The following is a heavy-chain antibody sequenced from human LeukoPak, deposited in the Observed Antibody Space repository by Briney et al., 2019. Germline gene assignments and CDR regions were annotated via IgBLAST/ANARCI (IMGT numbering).Heavy chain of an antibody. J-gene: IGHJ4*02. CDR3: ARDLSEKYSTDY. CDR1: GFTFSNYA. Sequence: GGSLRLSCAVSGFTFSNYAIHWVRQAPGKGLEGVAFISYDGIVKYYADSVKGRFTISRDSSQNTPDLQMNSLRAEDTAVYYCARDLSEKYSTDYWGQGTLVTVSS. D-gene: IGHD1-26*01. V-gene: IGHV3-30-3*01. CDR2: ISYDGIVK.